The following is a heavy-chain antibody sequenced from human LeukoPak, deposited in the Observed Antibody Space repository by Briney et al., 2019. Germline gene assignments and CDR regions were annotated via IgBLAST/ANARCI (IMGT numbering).Heavy chain of an antibody. CDR1: SGSISSYY. D-gene: IGHD5-18*01. CDR3: ARGDSYGNYNWFDP. J-gene: IGHJ5*02. CDR2: IYYSGST. Sequence: PSETLSLTCTVSSGSISSYYWSWIRQPPGKGLEWIGYIYYSGSTNYNPSLKSRVTISVDTSKNQFSLKLSSVTAADTAVYYCARGDSYGNYNWFDPWGQGTLVTVSS. V-gene: IGHV4-59*12.